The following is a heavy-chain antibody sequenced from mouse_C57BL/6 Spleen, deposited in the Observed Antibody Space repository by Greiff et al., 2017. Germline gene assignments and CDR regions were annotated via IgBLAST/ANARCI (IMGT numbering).Heavy chain of an antibody. CDR3: AREDYVDY. V-gene: IGHV1-82*01. J-gene: IGHJ2*01. Sequence: VKLMESGPELVKPGASVKISCKASGYAFSSSWMNWVKQRPGKGLEWIGRIYPGDGDTNYNGKFKGKATLTADKSSSTAYMQLSSLTSEDSAVYFCAREDYVDYWGQGTTLTVSS. CDR2: IYPGDGDT. CDR1: GYAFSSSW.